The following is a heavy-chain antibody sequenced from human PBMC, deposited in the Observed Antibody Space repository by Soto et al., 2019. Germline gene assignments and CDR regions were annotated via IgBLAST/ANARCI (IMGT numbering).Heavy chain of an antibody. J-gene: IGHJ6*02. D-gene: IGHD4-17*01. V-gene: IGHV4-61*01. Sequence: SETLSLTCTVSGGSVSSGSYYWSWIRQPPGKGLEWIGYIYYSGSTNYNPSLKSRVTISVDTSKNQFSLKLSSVSAADTALYYCVKDFQAGDYGDPNFSFSGMDVWGQGTTVTVSS. CDR2: IYYSGST. CDR1: GGSVSSGSYY. CDR3: VKDFQAGDYGDPNFSFSGMDV.